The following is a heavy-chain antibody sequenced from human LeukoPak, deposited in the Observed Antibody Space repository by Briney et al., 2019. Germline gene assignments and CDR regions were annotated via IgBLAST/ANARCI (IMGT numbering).Heavy chain of an antibody. CDR2: ISSRSSYI. D-gene: IGHD1-1*01. V-gene: IGHV3-21*01. CDR3: AREVQLERLGFGKEGSAFDY. CDR1: GFTFFSYT. J-gene: IGHJ4*02. Sequence: PGGSLRLSCAASGFTFFSYTMNWVRQAPAKGLELVSSISSRSSYIYYADSVKGRFTISRDNAKNSLYLQMNSLRAEDTAVYYCAREVQLERLGFGKEGSAFDYWGQGTLVTVSS.